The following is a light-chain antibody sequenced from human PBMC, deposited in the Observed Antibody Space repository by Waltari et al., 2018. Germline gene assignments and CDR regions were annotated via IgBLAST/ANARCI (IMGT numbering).Light chain of an antibody. CDR2: GAS. Sequence: DIQMTQSPSSLSASVGDRVTITCRASRGISNYLAWYQQRPGKAPKLLIYGASTLHSGVPSRFSGSGSGTDFTLTISSLQPEDVATYYCQNYNRAPPRITFGPGTKVDIK. J-gene: IGKJ3*01. V-gene: IGKV1-27*01. CDR1: RGISNY. CDR3: QNYNRAPPRIT.